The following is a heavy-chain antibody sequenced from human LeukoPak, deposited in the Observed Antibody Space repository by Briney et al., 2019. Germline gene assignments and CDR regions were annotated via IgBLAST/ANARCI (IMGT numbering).Heavy chain of an antibody. CDR2: MNPNSGNT. CDR1: GYTFTSYD. J-gene: IGHJ4*02. CDR3: ARDVGGHFDY. Sequence: ASVKVSCKASGYTFTSYDINWVRQATGQGLEWMGWMNPNSGNTGYAQKIQGRVTMTRNTSRSTAYMELRSLRSEDTAVYYCARDVGGHFDYWGQGTLVTVSS. D-gene: IGHD1-26*01. V-gene: IGHV1-8*01.